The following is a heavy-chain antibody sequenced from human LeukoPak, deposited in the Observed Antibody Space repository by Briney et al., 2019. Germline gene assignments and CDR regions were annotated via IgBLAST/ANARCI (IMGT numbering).Heavy chain of an antibody. CDR1: GVTFSSYT. J-gene: IGHJ4*02. CDR2: IKQDGSEK. D-gene: IGHD6-13*01. CDR3: ARGQLAAIDAFEY. Sequence: PGGSLRLSCTASGVTFSSYTMNWVRQAPGKGLEWMATIKQDGSEKYYVDSVKGRFTISRDNAKNSLYLQMNSLRAEDTAVYYCARGQLAAIDAFEYWGQGTLVTVSS. V-gene: IGHV3-7*04.